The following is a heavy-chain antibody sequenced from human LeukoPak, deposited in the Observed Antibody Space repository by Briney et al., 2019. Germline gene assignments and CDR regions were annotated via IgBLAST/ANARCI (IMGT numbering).Heavy chain of an antibody. CDR3: ATDVTSRGYSGYGYYFDY. D-gene: IGHD5-12*01. CDR2: FDPEDGET. CDR1: GYTLTVLS. Sequence: ASVKVSCKVSGYTLTVLSMHWVRQAPGKGLEWMGGFDPEDGETIYAQKFQGRVTMTEDTSTDTAYMELSSLRSEDTAVYYCATDVTSRGYSGYGYYFDYWGQGTLVTVSS. J-gene: IGHJ4*02. V-gene: IGHV1-24*01.